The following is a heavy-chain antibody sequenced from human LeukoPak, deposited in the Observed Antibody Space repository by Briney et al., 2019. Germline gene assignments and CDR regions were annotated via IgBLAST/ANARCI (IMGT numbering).Heavy chain of an antibody. CDR1: GYTFTSYA. D-gene: IGHD3-3*01. CDR2: INAGNGNT. Sequence: ASVKVSCKASGYTFTSYAMHWVRQAPGQRLEWMGWINAGNGNTKYSQKFQGRVTITRDTSASTAYMELSSLRSEDTAVYYCARVGGYDFWSDYYNGFDYWGQGTLVTVSS. J-gene: IGHJ4*02. V-gene: IGHV1-3*01. CDR3: ARVGGYDFWSDYYNGFDY.